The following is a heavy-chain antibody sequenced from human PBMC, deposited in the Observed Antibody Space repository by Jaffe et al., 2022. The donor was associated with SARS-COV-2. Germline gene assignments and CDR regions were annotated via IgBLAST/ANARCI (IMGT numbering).Heavy chain of an antibody. D-gene: IGHD6-13*01. CDR2: IYTSGST. CDR1: GASISSGSYY. CDR3: AREGMAAAGPAFDY. Sequence: HVQLQESGPGLVKPSQTLSLTCTVSGASISSGSYYWSWIRQPAGKGLEWIGRIYTSGSTNYNPSLKSRVTISVDTSKNQFSLKLSSVTAADAALYYCAREGMAAAGPAFDYWGQGTLVTVSS. J-gene: IGHJ4*02. V-gene: IGHV4-61*02.